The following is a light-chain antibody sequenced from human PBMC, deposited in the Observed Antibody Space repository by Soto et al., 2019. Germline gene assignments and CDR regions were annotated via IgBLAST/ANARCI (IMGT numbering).Light chain of an antibody. CDR1: SSDVGEYKY. J-gene: IGLJ1*01. V-gene: IGLV2-14*01. CDR2: EVS. Sequence: QSALTQPASVSGYPGQSITISCTGTSSDVGEYKYVSWYQKHPGKAPKALIYEVSNRPSGVSNRFSGSQSGNTASLTISGLQAEDEADYYCPSYTASDTLVFGPGTKVTVL. CDR3: PSYTASDTLV.